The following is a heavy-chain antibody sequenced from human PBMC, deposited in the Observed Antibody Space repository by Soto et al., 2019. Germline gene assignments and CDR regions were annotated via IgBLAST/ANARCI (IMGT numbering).Heavy chain of an antibody. CDR2: IYYSGST. D-gene: IGHD2-21*01. J-gene: IGHJ6*02. Sequence: SETLSLTCTVSGGSISSYYWSWIRQPPGKGLEWIGYIYYSGSTNYNPSLKGRVTISVDTSMNQFSLKLSSVTAADTAVYYCARDNSVYGMDVWGQGTTVTVSS. CDR1: GGSISSYY. CDR3: ARDNSVYGMDV. V-gene: IGHV4-59*01.